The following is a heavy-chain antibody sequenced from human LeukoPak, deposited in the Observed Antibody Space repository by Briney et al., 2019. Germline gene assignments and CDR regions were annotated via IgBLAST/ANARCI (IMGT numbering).Heavy chain of an antibody. J-gene: IGHJ6*02. V-gene: IGHV4-4*02. CDR3: AKASYYYGMDV. Sequence: SETLSLTCAVSGGSISSSNWWSWVRQPPGKGLEWIGEIYHSGSTNYNPSLKSRVTISVDKSKNRFSLKLSSVTAADTAVYYCAKASYYYGMDVWGQGTTVTVSS. CDR1: GGSISSSNW. CDR2: IYHSGST.